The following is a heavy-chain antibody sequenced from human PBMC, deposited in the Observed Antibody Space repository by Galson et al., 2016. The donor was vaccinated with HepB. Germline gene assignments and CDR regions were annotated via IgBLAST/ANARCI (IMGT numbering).Heavy chain of an antibody. CDR1: GGTFSIYA. D-gene: IGHD6-19*01. Sequence: SVQVPCKASGGTFSIYAISWVRQAPGQGLEWMGGIIPMFGTANYDQKFPGRVTITADKSTSTAYLELTVLSSEDTAVYYCARGYPSGWYWFDPWGQGTLVTVSS. V-gene: IGHV1-69*06. J-gene: IGHJ5*02. CDR3: ARGYPSGWYWFDP. CDR2: IIPMFGTA.